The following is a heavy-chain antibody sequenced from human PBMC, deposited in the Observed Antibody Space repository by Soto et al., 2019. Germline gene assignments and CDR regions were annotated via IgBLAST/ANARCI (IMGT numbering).Heavy chain of an antibody. Sequence: PSETLSLTCTVSGGSISSGDYYWSWIRQPPGKGLEWIGYIYYSGSTYYHPSLKSRVTISVDTSKNQFSLKLSSVTAADTAVYYCARRKYYYDSSGYYYLDYFDYWGQGTLVTVSS. CDR1: GGSISSGDYY. CDR3: ARRKYYYDSSGYYYLDYFDY. CDR2: IYYSGST. V-gene: IGHV4-30-4*01. J-gene: IGHJ4*02. D-gene: IGHD3-22*01.